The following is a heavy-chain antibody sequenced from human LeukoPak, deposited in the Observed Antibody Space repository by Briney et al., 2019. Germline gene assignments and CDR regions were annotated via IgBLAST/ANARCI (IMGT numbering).Heavy chain of an antibody. CDR1: GDSISSYY. D-gene: IGHD3-22*01. Sequence: PSETLSLTCTVSGDSISSYYWSWIRQPAGKGLEWIGRFYISGSTKYNPSLKSRVTMSVDTSKNHFSLKLRSVTAADTAVYYCERDEGSGWYYFDYWGQGSLVTVSS. V-gene: IGHV4-4*07. J-gene: IGHJ4*02. CDR3: ERDEGSGWYYFDY. CDR2: FYISGST.